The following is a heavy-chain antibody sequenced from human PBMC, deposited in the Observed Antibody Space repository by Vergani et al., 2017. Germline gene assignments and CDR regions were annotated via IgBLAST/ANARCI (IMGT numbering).Heavy chain of an antibody. CDR1: GFTFSSYA. Sequence: EVQLLESGGGLVQHGGSLRLSCAASGFTFSSYAMSWVRQAPGKGLEWVSAISGSGGSTYYADSVKARFTITRDNSKNTLYLQMNSLRAEDTAVYYCAKLDLPVVVATSGIDDWGQGTLVTVYS. CDR3: AKLDLPVVVATSGIDD. D-gene: IGHD5-12*01. J-gene: IGHJ4*02. CDR2: ISGSGGST. V-gene: IGHV3-23*01.